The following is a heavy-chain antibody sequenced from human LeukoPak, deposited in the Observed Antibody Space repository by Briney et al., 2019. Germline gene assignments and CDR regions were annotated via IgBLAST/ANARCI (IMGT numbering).Heavy chain of an antibody. Sequence: SETLSLTCTVSGGSISSGDYYWSWIRQPPGKGLEWIGYIYYSGSTYYNPSLKSRVTISVDTSKNQFSLKLSSVTAADTAVYYCARLDLITVARQYAFDIWGQGTMVTVSS. CDR2: IYYSGST. J-gene: IGHJ3*02. V-gene: IGHV4-30-4*01. CDR3: ARLDLITVARQYAFDI. CDR1: GGSISSGDYY. D-gene: IGHD1-14*01.